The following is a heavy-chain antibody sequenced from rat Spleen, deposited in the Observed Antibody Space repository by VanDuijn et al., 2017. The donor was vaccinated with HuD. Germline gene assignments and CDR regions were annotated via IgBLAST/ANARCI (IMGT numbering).Heavy chain of an antibody. CDR3: ATTPGRPFAY. CDR2: IIYGGSST. V-gene: IGHV5-17*01. J-gene: IGHJ3*01. CDR1: GFTFSDYA. Sequence: EVQLVESGGGLVQPGRSLKLSCAASGFTFSDYAMAWVRQAPKKGLEWVATIIYGGSSTYYRDSVKGRFTISRDNAKSTLYLQMDSLRSGDTATYYCATTPGRPFAYWGQGALVTVSS. D-gene: IGHD5-1*01.